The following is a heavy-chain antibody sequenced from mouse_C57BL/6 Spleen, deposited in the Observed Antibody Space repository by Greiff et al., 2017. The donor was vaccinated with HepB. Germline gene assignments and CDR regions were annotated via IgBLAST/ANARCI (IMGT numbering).Heavy chain of an antibody. CDR2: ILPRSGST. V-gene: IGHV1-9*01. CDR3: AIRRHRSNVGFAY. J-gene: IGHJ3*01. CDR1: GYTFTGYW. Sequence: VQLQQSGAELMKPGASVKLSCKATGYTFTGYWIEWVKQRPGHGLEWIGEILPRSGSTNYNEKFKGKATFTADTSSNTAYMQLSSLATEYSAIYYCAIRRHRSNVGFAYWGQGTPLTVSA. D-gene: IGHD2-5*01.